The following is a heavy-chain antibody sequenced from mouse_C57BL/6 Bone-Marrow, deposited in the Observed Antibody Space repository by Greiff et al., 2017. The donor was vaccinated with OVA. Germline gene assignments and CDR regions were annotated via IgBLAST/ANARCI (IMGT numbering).Heavy chain of an antibody. J-gene: IGHJ3*01. Sequence: VQLQQSGPGLVQPSQCLSITCTASGFSLTSYGVHWVRQPPGKGLEWLGVIWSGGSTDYNAAFISRLSISKDNSNSQVFFKMNSLQADDTAIYYCAKLGQGFAYWGQGTLVTVSA. V-gene: IGHV2-4*01. CDR1: GFSLTSYG. D-gene: IGHD3-3*01. CDR2: IWSGGST. CDR3: AKLGQGFAY.